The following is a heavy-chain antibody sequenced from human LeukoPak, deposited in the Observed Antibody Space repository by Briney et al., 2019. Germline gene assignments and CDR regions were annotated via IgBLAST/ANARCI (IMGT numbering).Heavy chain of an antibody. D-gene: IGHD6-19*01. V-gene: IGHV3-7*01. CDR2: INQDGSGT. CDR3: ARIAVAGVYYFDY. CDR1: GFSFSTYY. J-gene: IGHJ4*02. Sequence: GGSLRLSCAASGFSFSTYYMSWVRQAPGKGLEWVANINQDGSGTYYLDSVKGRFTISRDNAKNSLYLQMNSLRAEDTAVYYCARIAVAGVYYFDYWGQGTLVTVSS.